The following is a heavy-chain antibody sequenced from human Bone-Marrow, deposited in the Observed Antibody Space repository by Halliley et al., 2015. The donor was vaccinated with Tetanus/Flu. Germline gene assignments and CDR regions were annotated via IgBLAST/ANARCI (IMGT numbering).Heavy chain of an antibody. CDR1: GVSLISSSYY. J-gene: IGHJ4*02. D-gene: IGHD3-16*02. Sequence: TLSLTCTVSGVSLISSSYYWGWIRQPPGKGLEWIGSLYYSGSTFYNPSLKSRVTISVDTSKNHLSLNLNSVTAADTAVYYCARHYRHWLFDYWGQGTLVTVSS. V-gene: IGHV4-39*01. CDR3: ARHYRHWLFDY. CDR2: LYYSGST.